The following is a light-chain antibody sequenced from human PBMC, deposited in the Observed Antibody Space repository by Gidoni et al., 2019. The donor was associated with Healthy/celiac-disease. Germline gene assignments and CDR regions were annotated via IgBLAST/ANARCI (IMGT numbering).Light chain of an antibody. CDR2: SNN. Sequence: QSVLTQPPSASGTPGQRVTISCSGSSSNIGSNTVNWYQQLPGTAPKLLIYSNNQRPSGVPDRFSGSKSGNSDSLAISGLQSEDEADYYCAAWDDSLNGWVFGGGT. CDR1: SSNIGSNT. CDR3: AAWDDSLNGWV. J-gene: IGLJ3*02. V-gene: IGLV1-44*01.